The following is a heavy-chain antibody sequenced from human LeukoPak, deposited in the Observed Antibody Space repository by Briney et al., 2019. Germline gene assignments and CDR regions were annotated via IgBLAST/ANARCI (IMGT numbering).Heavy chain of an antibody. V-gene: IGHV4-30-4*01. J-gene: IGHJ4*02. CDR3: ARGDILTGYYKPPPGY. CDR1: GGSISSGDYY. CDR2: IYYSGST. Sequence: SETLSLTCTVSGGSISSGDYYWSWIRQPPGKGLEWIGYIYYSGSTYYNPSLKSRVTIPVDTSKNQFSLKLSSVTAADTAVYYCARGDILTGYYKPPPGYWGQGTLVTVSS. D-gene: IGHD3-9*01.